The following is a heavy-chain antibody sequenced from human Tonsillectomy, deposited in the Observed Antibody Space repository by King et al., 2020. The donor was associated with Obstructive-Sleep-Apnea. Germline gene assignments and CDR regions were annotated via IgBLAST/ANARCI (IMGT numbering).Heavy chain of an antibody. J-gene: IGHJ4*02. Sequence: VQLQESGPGLVKPSETLSLTCTVSGGAISGYYWSWIRQPPGKGLEWIGYVYKSGTTNSNPSLKRRVTISIDTSKKQFSLRLKSVTAADTAVYFCASTRSGQTRLDFWGQGTLVTVSS. V-gene: IGHV4-59*01. CDR3: ASTRSGQTRLDF. CDR2: VYKSGTT. D-gene: IGHD6-25*01. CDR1: GGAISGYY.